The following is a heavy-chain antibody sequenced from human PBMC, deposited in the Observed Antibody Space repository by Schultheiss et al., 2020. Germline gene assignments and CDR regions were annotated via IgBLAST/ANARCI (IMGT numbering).Heavy chain of an antibody. CDR3: ARELGLPAAMFGYYGMDV. CDR1: GFTFSDYY. V-gene: IGHV3-11*01. J-gene: IGHJ6*04. Sequence: GASLRLSCAASGFTFSDYYMSWIRQAPGKGLEWVSYISSSGSTIYYADSVKGRFTISRDNAKNSLYLQMNSLRAEDTAVYYCARELGLPAAMFGYYGMDVWGKGTTVTVAS. D-gene: IGHD2-2*01. CDR2: ISSSGSTI.